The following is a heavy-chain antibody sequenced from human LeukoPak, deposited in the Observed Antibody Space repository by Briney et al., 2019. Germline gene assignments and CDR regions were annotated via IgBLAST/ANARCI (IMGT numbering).Heavy chain of an antibody. CDR2: IYSGGST. CDR3: ASSLAHGCSGGSCYYFDY. V-gene: IGHV3-53*01. J-gene: IGHJ4*02. Sequence: GALRLSCAASGFTFSSYAMSWVRQAPGKGLEWVSVIYSGGSTYYADSVKGRFTISRDNSKNTLYLQMNSLRAEDTAVYYCASSLAHGCSGGSCYYFDYWGQGTLVTVSS. D-gene: IGHD2-15*01. CDR1: GFTFSSYA.